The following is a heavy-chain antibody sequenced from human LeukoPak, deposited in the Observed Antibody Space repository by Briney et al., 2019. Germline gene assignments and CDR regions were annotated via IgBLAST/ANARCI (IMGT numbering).Heavy chain of an antibody. CDR3: AKSSYYDSSGYYREYYFDY. Sequence: GGSLRLSCAASGFTFSSYAMSWVRQAPGKGLEWVSAISGGGGSTHYADSVKGRFTISRDNSKNTLYLQMSSLRAGDTAVYYCAKSSYYDSSGYYREYYFDYCGQGTLVTVSS. V-gene: IGHV3-23*01. CDR2: ISGGGGST. CDR1: GFTFSSYA. D-gene: IGHD3-22*01. J-gene: IGHJ4*02.